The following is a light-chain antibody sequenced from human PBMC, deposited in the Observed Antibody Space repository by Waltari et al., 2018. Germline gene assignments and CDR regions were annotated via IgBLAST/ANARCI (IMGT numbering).Light chain of an antibody. CDR2: GKN. CDR1: RLRNFY. J-gene: IGLJ2*01. CDR3: NSRDSSGDHVI. Sequence: SSELTQVPPVSVALGQTVSIICQGVRLRNFYANWYQQKPGQAPALVIFGKNGRPSGHPDRFSGSTSGNTASLTITGAQAEDEADYYCNSRDSSGDHVIFGGGTKLTVL. V-gene: IGLV3-19*01.